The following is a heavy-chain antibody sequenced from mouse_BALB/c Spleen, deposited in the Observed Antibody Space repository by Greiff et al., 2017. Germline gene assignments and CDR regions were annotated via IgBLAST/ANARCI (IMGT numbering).Heavy chain of an antibody. Sequence: VQLVESGPGLVAPSQSLSITCTVSGFSLTSYGVHWVRQPPGKGLEWLGVIWAGGSTNYNSALLSRLSIIKDNSKSQVFLKMNSLQTDDTAMYYCARDGGITPYYFDYWGQGTTLTVSS. CDR1: GFSLTSYG. J-gene: IGHJ2*01. V-gene: IGHV2-9*02. CDR3: ARDGGITPYYFDY. D-gene: IGHD2-4*01. CDR2: IWAGGST.